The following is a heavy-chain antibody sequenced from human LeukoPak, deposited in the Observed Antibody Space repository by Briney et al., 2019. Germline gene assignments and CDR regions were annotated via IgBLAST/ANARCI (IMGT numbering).Heavy chain of an antibody. CDR1: VFTFSNYW. J-gene: IGHJ4*02. V-gene: IGHV3-74*01. CDR3: AMKPDYYGADY. D-gene: IGHD3-10*01. Sequence: PGGSLRLSCAASVFTFSNYWMHCVRHAPGKGLVWFARIKGDGSSPTCADAGKGRFTISRDNAKHTLYLQMNSLRAEDTAVYCCAMKPDYYGADYWGQGTLVTVSS. CDR2: IKGDGSSP.